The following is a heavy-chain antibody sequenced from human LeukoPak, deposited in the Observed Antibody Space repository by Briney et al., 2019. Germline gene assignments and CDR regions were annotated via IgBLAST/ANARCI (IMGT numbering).Heavy chain of an antibody. CDR1: GFTFKNYA. CDR2: ISGSGGST. V-gene: IGHV3-23*01. Sequence: QPGASLRLSCATSGFTFKNYAMSWVRQAPGKGLEWVSAISGSGGSTYYADSVKGRFTISRDNSKNTLYLQMNSLRAEDTAVYYCAKVGITMIVDGYWGQGTLVTVSS. J-gene: IGHJ4*02. CDR3: AKVGITMIVDGY. D-gene: IGHD3-22*01.